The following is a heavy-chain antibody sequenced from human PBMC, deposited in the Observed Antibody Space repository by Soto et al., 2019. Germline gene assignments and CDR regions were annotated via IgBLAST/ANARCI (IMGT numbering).Heavy chain of an antibody. CDR1: GFIVRSSS. D-gene: IGHD1-1*01. J-gene: IGHJ3*02. CDR2: IYSGGNT. CDR3: ARDGQLEPVDI. Sequence: PGWSLRLSCAASGFIVRSSSMNWVRQAPGKGLDWVSVIYSGGNTSYADSVKGRFSISRDNSKNTLYLQMNSLRVEDTAVYYCARDGQLEPVDIWGQGTMVTVSS. V-gene: IGHV3-53*01.